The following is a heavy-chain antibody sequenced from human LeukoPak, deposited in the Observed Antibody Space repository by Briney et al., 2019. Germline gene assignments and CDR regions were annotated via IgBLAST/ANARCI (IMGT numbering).Heavy chain of an antibody. V-gene: IGHV4-39*01. D-gene: IGHD6-13*01. CDR3: ARLPQQLADY. CDR1: GGSISSSSYY. Sequence: SETLSLTCTVSGGSISSSSYYWGWIRQPPGKGLEWIGSIYYSGSTYYNPSLKSRVTISVDTSKNQFSLKLSSVTAADTAVYYCARLPQQLADYWGQGTLVTVSS. J-gene: IGHJ4*02. CDR2: IYYSGST.